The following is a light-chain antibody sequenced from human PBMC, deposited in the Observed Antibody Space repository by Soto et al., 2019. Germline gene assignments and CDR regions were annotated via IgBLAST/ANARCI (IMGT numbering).Light chain of an antibody. CDR3: QQSYNTPLT. CDR1: QTIGTY. CDR2: DAS. Sequence: IEVTQSPSSLAASLGDRVTITCRASQTIGTYVNWYRQKSGAAPELIIYDASTFQSGVPSRFGGGAFWTAFTLTISSLQLDDFATYYYQQSYNTPLTFSQGTKVEIK. J-gene: IGKJ1*01. V-gene: IGKV1-39*01.